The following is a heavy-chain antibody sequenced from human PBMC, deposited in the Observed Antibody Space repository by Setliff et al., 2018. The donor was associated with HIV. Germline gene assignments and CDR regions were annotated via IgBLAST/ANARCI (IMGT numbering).Heavy chain of an antibody. D-gene: IGHD3-16*01. CDR1: GFTFSSYA. J-gene: IGHJ3*02. Sequence: SLRLSCAASGFTFSSYAMSWVRQAPGKGLEWVSAISGSGGSTYYADSVKGRFTISRDNSKNTLYLQMNSLRAEDTAVYYCARDYVWGRRAFDIWGPGTMVTVSS. CDR3: ARDYVWGRRAFDI. CDR2: ISGSGGST. V-gene: IGHV3-23*01.